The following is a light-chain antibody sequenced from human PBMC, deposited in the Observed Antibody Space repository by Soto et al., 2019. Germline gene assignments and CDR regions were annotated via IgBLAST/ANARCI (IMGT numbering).Light chain of an antibody. CDR1: QSVSSNY. CDR2: GSS. Sequence: EIVLTQSLGTLSLSPGERATLSCRASQSVSSNYLAWYQQKPGQAPRLLIYGSSSRATGIPDRFSGGGSGKDFTLTICRLEPEDFAVYCCWEYGSSPPFTFGQGTKVDIK. V-gene: IGKV3-20*01. J-gene: IGKJ2*01. CDR3: WEYGSSPPFT.